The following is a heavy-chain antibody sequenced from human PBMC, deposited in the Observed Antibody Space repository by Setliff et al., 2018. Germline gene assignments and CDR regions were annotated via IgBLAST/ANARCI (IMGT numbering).Heavy chain of an antibody. CDR1: GGSFSGYY. Sequence: SETLSLTCAVYGGSFSGYYWSWIRQPPGKGLEWIGEINHSGSTKYNPSLKSRVTISVDTSKNQFSLKLSSVTAADTAVYYCARALLWFGEGMDVWGKGTTVTVSS. D-gene: IGHD3-10*01. CDR3: ARALLWFGEGMDV. J-gene: IGHJ6*03. V-gene: IGHV4-34*01. CDR2: INHSGST.